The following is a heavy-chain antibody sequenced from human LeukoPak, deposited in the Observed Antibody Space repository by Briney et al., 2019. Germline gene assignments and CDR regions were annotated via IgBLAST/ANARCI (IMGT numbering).Heavy chain of an antibody. CDR2: ISAYNGNT. CDR1: GYTFTSYG. J-gene: IGHJ5*02. Sequence: ASVKVSCKASGYTFTSYGISWVRQAPGQGLEWMGWISAYNGNTNYAQKLQGRVTMTTDTSTSTAYMELRSLRSEDTAVYYCASTNWNYGINWFDPWGQGTLVTVSS. D-gene: IGHD1-7*01. CDR3: ASTNWNYGINWFDP. V-gene: IGHV1-18*01.